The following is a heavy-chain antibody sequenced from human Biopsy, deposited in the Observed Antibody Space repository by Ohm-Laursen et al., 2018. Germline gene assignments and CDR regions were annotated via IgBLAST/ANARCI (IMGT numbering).Heavy chain of an antibody. Sequence: SDTLSLTCTVSGGSISSDYWSWIWQTPGKGLEWIGYIYYSGSTNYNPSLKSRVTISVDTSKNQFFLKLSSVTAEDTAVYYCARDDAATVIRGLYYWGQGALVTVSS. CDR3: ARDDAATVIRGLYY. CDR1: GGSISSDY. D-gene: IGHD3-10*01. V-gene: IGHV4-59*07. CDR2: IYYSGST. J-gene: IGHJ4*02.